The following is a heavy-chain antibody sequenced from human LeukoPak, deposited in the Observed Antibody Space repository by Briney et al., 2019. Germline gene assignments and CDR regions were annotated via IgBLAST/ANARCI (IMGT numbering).Heavy chain of an antibody. D-gene: IGHD3-10*01. CDR2: INHSGST. CDR3: ASGGSPYYHYKDV. J-gene: IGHJ6*03. CDR1: GGSFSGYY. V-gene: IGHV4-34*01. Sequence: PSETLSLTCAVYGGSFSGYYWSWIRQPPGKGLEWIGEINHSGSTNYNPSLKSRVTISVDTSKNQFSLKLSSVTAADTAVYYCASGGSPYYHYKDVWGKGTTVTVSS.